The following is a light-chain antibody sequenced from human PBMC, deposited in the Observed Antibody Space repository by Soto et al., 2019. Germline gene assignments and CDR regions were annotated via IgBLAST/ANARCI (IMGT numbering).Light chain of an antibody. Sequence: EVVLTQSPGTLSLSPGERATLSCRASQSVSSNYLAWYQHKPGQAPRLLIYGASDRAAGIPDRFSGGGSGTDFTLTISRLEPXDXAVXYCQQYGGSLSWTFGQGTKVEIK. CDR1: QSVSSNY. J-gene: IGKJ1*01. V-gene: IGKV3-20*01. CDR3: QQYGGSLSWT. CDR2: GAS.